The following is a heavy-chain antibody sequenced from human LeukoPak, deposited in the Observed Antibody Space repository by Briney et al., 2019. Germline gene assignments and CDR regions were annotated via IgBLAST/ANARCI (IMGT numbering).Heavy chain of an antibody. Sequence: SETLSLTCTVSGGSVSSGSYYWSWIRQPPGKGLEWIGYIYYSGSTNYNPSLKSRVTISVDTSKNQFSLKLSSVTAADTAVYYCARQGSYDYVWGSYRYTEEFDYWGQGTLVTVSS. V-gene: IGHV4-61*01. CDR3: ARQGSYDYVWGSYRYTEEFDY. CDR2: IYYSGST. CDR1: GGSVSSGSYY. D-gene: IGHD3-16*02. J-gene: IGHJ4*02.